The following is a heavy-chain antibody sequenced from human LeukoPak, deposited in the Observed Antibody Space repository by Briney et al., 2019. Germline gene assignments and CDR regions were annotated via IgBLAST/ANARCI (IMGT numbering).Heavy chain of an antibody. CDR3: ARGSHTYYDILTGSFDY. D-gene: IGHD3-9*01. Sequence: PGGSLRLSCAASGFTFSSYSMNWVRQAPGKGLEWVSSISSSSSYIYYADSVKGRFTISRDKAKNSLYLQMNSLRAEDTTVCYCARGSHTYYDILTGSFDYWGQGTLVTVSS. CDR1: GFTFSSYS. J-gene: IGHJ4*02. CDR2: ISSSSSYI. V-gene: IGHV3-21*01.